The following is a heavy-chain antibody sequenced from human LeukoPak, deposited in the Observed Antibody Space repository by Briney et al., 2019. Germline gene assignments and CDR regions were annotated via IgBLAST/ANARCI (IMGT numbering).Heavy chain of an antibody. D-gene: IGHD2-2*01. V-gene: IGHV4-39*01. CDR3: ARGVCSSTSCPGYGMDV. Sequence: PSETLSLTCTVSGGSISSYYWGWIRQPPGKGLEWIGSIYYSGSTYDNPSLKSRVTTSVDTSKNQFSLRLSSVTAADTAVYYCARGVCSSTSCPGYGMDVWGQGTTVTVSS. CDR1: GGSISSYY. CDR2: IYYSGST. J-gene: IGHJ6*02.